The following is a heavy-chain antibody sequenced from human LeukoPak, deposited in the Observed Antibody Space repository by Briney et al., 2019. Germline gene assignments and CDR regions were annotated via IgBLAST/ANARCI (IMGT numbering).Heavy chain of an antibody. V-gene: IGHV3-74*01. CDR3: ARALTYFDL. J-gene: IGHJ5*01. CDR2: ITHEGGDA. CDR1: SFTFCAHW. Sequence: GGSLRLSCAGSSFTFCAHWMHWVRQGPGKGLVWVARITHEGGDANYADSVKGRFTISRDNANKVLYLEMNSLTADDTGVYYCARALTYFDLWGQGTLVTVSS.